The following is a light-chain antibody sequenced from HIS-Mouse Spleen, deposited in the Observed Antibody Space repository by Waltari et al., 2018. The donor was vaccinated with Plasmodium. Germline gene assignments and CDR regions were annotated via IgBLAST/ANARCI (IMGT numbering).Light chain of an antibody. J-gene: IGKJ3*01. Sequence: EIVMTQSPATLSVSPGERATLSCRASQSVSSNLAWYQQKPGQAPRLLIYGSSTRATGTPAGFSGSGSGTEFTLTISSLQSEDFAVYYCQQYNNWSFTFGPGTKVDIK. V-gene: IGKV3-15*01. CDR3: QQYNNWSFT. CDR2: GSS. CDR1: QSVSSN.